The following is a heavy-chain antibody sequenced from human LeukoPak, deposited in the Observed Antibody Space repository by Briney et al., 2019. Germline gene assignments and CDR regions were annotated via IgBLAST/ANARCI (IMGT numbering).Heavy chain of an antibody. J-gene: IGHJ5*02. CDR3: GRGIQSFDP. V-gene: IGHV1-2*06. CDR2: INPKSGDT. Sequence: ASVKVSCKASGYTFTAYYMHCVRQAPGQGLEWMGRINPKSGDTNYAQKFQDRVTMTRDTSMSTAYMEISRLRYDDTAVYYCGRGIQSFDPWGQGTLVTVSS. CDR1: GYTFTAYY.